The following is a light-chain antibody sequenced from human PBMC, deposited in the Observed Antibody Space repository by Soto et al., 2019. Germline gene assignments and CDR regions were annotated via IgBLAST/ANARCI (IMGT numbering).Light chain of an antibody. CDR3: QQHGTSPPSWT. CDR1: QSVSSN. V-gene: IGKV3-20*01. CDR2: GAS. J-gene: IGKJ1*01. Sequence: EIVLTQSPAALSLSPGERATLSCRASQSVSSNLAWHQQKPGQAPRLLIYGASSRATGIPDRFSGSGSGTDFSLTISRLEPEDSAVYYCQQHGTSPPSWTFGQGTKVEIK.